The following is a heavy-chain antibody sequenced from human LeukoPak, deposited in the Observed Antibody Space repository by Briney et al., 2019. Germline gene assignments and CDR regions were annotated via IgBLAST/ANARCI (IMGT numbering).Heavy chain of an antibody. Sequence: GGSLRLSCAASGFIFSTYAMHWVRQAPGKGLDWVALISYDGNEYYADSVKGRFTISRDNSKNTVFLQMNSLRPEDTALYYCASGDYGDLTFWGQGTLVTVSS. CDR1: GFIFSTYA. CDR3: ASGDYGDLTF. J-gene: IGHJ4*02. CDR2: ISYDGNE. D-gene: IGHD4-17*01. V-gene: IGHV3-30*04.